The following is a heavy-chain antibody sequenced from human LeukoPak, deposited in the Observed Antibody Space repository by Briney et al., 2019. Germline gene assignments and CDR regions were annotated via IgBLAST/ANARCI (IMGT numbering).Heavy chain of an antibody. V-gene: IGHV4-34*01. J-gene: IGHJ3*02. Sequence: PSETLSLTCAVYGGSFSGYYWSWIRQPPGKGLEWIGEINHSGSTFYNPSLKSRVTISVDTSKKQFSLKLSSVTAADTAVYYCASNLKYCSSTSCSSLNIWGQGTMVTVSS. D-gene: IGHD2-2*01. CDR1: GGSFSGYY. CDR3: ASNLKYCSSTSCSSLNI. CDR2: INHSGST.